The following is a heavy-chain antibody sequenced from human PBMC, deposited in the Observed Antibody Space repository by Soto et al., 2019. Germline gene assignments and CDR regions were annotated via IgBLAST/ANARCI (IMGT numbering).Heavy chain of an antibody. CDR3: AALNYYDSSGYYSGADY. CDR1: GFTFSSYA. J-gene: IGHJ4*02. V-gene: IGHV3-23*01. D-gene: IGHD3-22*01. Sequence: GGSLRLSXAASGFTFSSYAMSWVRQAPGKGLEWVSAISGSGGSTYYADSVKGRSTISRDNSKNTLYLQMNSLRAEDTAVYYCAALNYYDSSGYYSGADYWGQGTLVTVSS. CDR2: ISGSGGST.